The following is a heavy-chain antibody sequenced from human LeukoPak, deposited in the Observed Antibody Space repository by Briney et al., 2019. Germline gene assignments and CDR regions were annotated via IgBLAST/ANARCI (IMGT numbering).Heavy chain of an antibody. D-gene: IGHD3-22*01. CDR1: GFTFSSYS. J-gene: IGHJ4*02. CDR3: ARAYYYDSSGCLGY. V-gene: IGHV3-21*01. CDR2: ISSSSYI. Sequence: GGSLRLSCAASGFTFSSYSMNWVRQAPGKGLEWVSSISSSSYIYYADSVKGRFTISRDNAKNSLYLQMNSLRAEDTAVYYYARAYYYDSSGCLGYWGQGTLVTVSS.